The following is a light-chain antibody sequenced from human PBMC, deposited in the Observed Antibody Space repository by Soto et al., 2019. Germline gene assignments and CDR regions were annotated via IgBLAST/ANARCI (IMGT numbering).Light chain of an antibody. J-gene: IGLJ2*01. Sequence: QSVLTQPPSASGSPGQSVTIPCTGTSSDVGAYNSVSWYQQYPGKAPKLMIYEISKRPSGVPDRFSGSKSGNTASLTVSGLQAEDEADYYCSSYAGSNNLLFGGGTKVTVL. CDR3: SSYAGSNNLL. V-gene: IGLV2-8*01. CDR2: EIS. CDR1: SSDVGAYNS.